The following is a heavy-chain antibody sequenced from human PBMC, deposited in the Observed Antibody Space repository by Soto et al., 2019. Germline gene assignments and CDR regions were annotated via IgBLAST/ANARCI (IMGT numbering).Heavy chain of an antibody. CDR2: ISGSGHNT. J-gene: IGHJ6*02. Sequence: EVQLLESGGGLVQRGESLRLSCAASGFSLIDFAMSWVRQAPGKGLEWVSAISGSGHNTYYTESLKGRFTISRDNSKNPGALQVESLRAEDTAVYYCVKWGFSVYDFTPQAGFYFVCGVDAWGQGTTVTVSS. V-gene: IGHV3-23*01. D-gene: IGHD5-12*01. CDR1: GFSLIDFA. CDR3: VKWGFSVYDFTPQAGFYFVCGVDA.